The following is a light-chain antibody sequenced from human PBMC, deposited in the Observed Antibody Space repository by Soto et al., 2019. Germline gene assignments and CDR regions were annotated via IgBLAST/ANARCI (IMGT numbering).Light chain of an antibody. Sequence: DIQMTQSPSTLSASVGDRVTITCRASRRISSWLACLQQEPGKARMLLMYDASSLEGGVPSRFSGSGSGTEFTLTISSLQPDDVATYYCQQYGTSLWTFGQGTKVDIK. CDR1: RRISSW. CDR3: QQYGTSLWT. J-gene: IGKJ1*01. CDR2: DAS. V-gene: IGKV1-5*01.